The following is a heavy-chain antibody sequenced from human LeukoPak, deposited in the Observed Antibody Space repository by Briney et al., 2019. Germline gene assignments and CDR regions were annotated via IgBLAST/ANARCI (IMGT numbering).Heavy chain of an antibody. V-gene: IGHV4-30-4*01. CDR2: IYYSGST. D-gene: IGHD6-13*01. J-gene: IGHJ6*02. Sequence: SETLSLTCTVSGGSISSGDYYWSWIRQPAWKGLEWIGYIYYSGSTYYNPSLKSRVTISVDTSKNQFSLKLSSVTAADTAVYYCAKIVAAAGLYYYYYGMDVWGQGTTVTVSS. CDR3: AKIVAAAGLYYYYYGMDV. CDR1: GGSISSGDYY.